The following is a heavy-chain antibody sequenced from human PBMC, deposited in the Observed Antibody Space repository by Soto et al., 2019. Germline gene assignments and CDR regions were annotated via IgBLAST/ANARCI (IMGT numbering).Heavy chain of an antibody. J-gene: IGHJ4*02. CDR1: GYTFTGYY. V-gene: IGHV1-2*04. D-gene: IGHD4-4*01. Sequence: ASVKVSCKASGYTFTGYYMHWVRQAPGQGLEWMGWINPNSGGTNYAQKFQGWVTMTRDTSISTAYMELSRLRSDDTAVYYCARGLSDDYKELDYWGQGTLVTVS. CDR3: ARGLSDDYKELDY. CDR2: INPNSGGT.